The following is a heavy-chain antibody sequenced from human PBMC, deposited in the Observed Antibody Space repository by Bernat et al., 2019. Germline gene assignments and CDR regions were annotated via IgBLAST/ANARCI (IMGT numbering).Heavy chain of an antibody. J-gene: IGHJ5*02. V-gene: IGHV3-48*03. CDR3: ARGYSSGWYAGWFDP. D-gene: IGHD6-19*01. CDR1: GFTFSSYE. Sequence: EVQLVESGGGLVQPGGSLRLSCAASGFTFSSYEMNWVRQAPGKGLVWVSYISSSGSTIYYADSVKGRFTISRDNAKNSLYLQMNSLRAEDTAVYYCARGYSSGWYAGWFDPWGQGTLVTVSS. CDR2: ISSSGSTI.